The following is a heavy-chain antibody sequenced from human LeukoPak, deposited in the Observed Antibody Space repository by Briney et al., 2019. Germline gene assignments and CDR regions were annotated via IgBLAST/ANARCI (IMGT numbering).Heavy chain of an antibody. V-gene: IGHV4-31*03. CDR1: GGSISSGGYY. Sequence: SQTLSLTCTVSGGSISSGGYYWSWIRQHPGKGLEWIGYIYYSGSTNYNPSLQSRVTISVDTSKNQFSLNLNSVTAAGTAVYYCARGGAARLHFQNWGQGTLVTVSS. J-gene: IGHJ1*01. CDR3: ARGGAARLHFQN. CDR2: IYYSGST. D-gene: IGHD6-6*01.